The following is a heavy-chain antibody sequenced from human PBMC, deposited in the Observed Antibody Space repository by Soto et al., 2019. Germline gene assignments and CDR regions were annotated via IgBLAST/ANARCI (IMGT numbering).Heavy chain of an antibody. CDR2: SSASGRSR. V-gene: IGHV3-23*01. Sequence: PCWSLRISCVASGIECRNYAMSCDRQAPGKGLEWVSISSASGRSRYHADSVKGRFTISRDNSKNTLYLHMTNLRAEDTAVYYCAKDGNWLDVYFDVWGQGTPVTVPQ. CDR1: GIECRNYA. D-gene: IGHD6-19*01. CDR3: AKDGNWLDVYFDV. J-gene: IGHJ4*02.